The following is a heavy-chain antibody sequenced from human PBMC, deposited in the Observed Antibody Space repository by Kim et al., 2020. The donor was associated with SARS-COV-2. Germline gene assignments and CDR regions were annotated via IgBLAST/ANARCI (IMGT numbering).Heavy chain of an antibody. CDR3: ARGTDHYGSWSYYGYYYSGMDV. Sequence: GGSLRLSWAASGFTVSSNYMSWVRQAPGKGLEWVSVIYSGGSTYYADSVKGRFTISRHNSKNTLYLQMNSLRAEDTAVYYCARGTDHYGSWSYYGYYYSGMDVWGPGPTVTVSS. J-gene: IGHJ6*02. V-gene: IGHV3-53*04. D-gene: IGHD3-10*01. CDR2: IYSGGST. CDR1: GFTVSSNY.